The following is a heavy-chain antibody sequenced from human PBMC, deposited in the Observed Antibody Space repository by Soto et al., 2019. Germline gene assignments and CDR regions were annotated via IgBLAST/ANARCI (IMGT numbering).Heavy chain of an antibody. Sequence: GGSLRLSCVGSGFSFRDHSMNGVRQPPGKGLQWISYISGSSENIYYADSVKGRFTVSRDNAKNTLFLQMNSLRDDDSAIYYCARLPKGSVVTGWGQGSLATVSS. D-gene: IGHD2-21*02. CDR1: GFSFRDHS. V-gene: IGHV3-48*02. CDR3: ARLPKGSVVTG. CDR2: ISGSSENI. J-gene: IGHJ4*01.